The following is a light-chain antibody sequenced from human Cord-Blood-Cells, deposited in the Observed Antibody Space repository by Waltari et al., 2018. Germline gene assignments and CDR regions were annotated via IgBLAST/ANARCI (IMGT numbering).Light chain of an antibody. J-gene: IGLJ3*02. CDR3: AAWDDSLGWV. CDR2: RNN. Sequence: QSVLTQPPSASGTPGQRVTISCSGSSSNIGSTYVNWYQQLPGTAPKLLIYRNNQRPSGVPDRFSGSKSGTSASLAISGLRSEDEADYYCAAWDDSLGWVFGGGTKLTVL. V-gene: IGLV1-47*01. CDR1: SSNIGSTY.